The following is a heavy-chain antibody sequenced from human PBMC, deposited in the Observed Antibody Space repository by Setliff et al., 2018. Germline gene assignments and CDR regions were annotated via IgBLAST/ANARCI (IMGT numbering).Heavy chain of an antibody. J-gene: IGHJ4*02. V-gene: IGHV4-38-2*02. CDR2: IYHSGST. CDR3: ARDGGYDYYFDY. Sequence: NPSETLSLTCTVSGYSISSGHYWGWIRQPPGKGLEWIGSIYHSGSTYYNPSLKSRVTISVDTSKNQFSLKLSSVTAADTAVYYCARDGGYDYYFDYWGQGTLVTVSS. D-gene: IGHD5-12*01. CDR1: GYSISSGHY.